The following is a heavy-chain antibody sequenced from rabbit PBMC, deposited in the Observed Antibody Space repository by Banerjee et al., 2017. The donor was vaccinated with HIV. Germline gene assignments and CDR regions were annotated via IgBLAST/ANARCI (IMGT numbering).Heavy chain of an antibody. CDR1: GFSFGDRDV. J-gene: IGHJ4*01. CDR2: IYADSSGST. Sequence: QEQLVESGGGLVKPEGSLTLTCTASGFSFGDRDVMCWVRQAPGKGLECIACIYADSSGSTYYASWAKGRFTISKTSSTTVTLQMTTLTAADTATYFCARGSATMTMVIIGFYLSLWVQGTLVTVS. V-gene: IGHV1S45*01. D-gene: IGHD2-1*01. CDR3: ARGSATMTMVIIGFYLSL.